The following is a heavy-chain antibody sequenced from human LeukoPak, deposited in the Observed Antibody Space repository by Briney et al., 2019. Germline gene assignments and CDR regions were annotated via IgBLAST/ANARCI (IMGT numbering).Heavy chain of an antibody. Sequence: SETLSLTCTVSGGSISNYYWSWIRQPPGKGLEWIGYIYYSGTTNYNPSLKSRVTMSVDTSKNQFSLKLSSVTAADTAVYYCARDDDYDSSGYWYFDLWGRGTLVTVSS. D-gene: IGHD3-22*01. CDR3: ARDDDYDSSGYWYFDL. J-gene: IGHJ2*01. CDR1: GGSISNYY. V-gene: IGHV4-59*12. CDR2: IYYSGTT.